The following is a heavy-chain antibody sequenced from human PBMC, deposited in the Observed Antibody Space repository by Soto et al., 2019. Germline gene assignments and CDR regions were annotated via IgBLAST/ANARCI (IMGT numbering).Heavy chain of an antibody. CDR3: ARAQGSTVTRLED. D-gene: IGHD4-17*01. CDR1: SGSISTTDW. Sequence: SETLSLTCAVSSGSISTTDWWTWVRQPPGKGLEWIGEISHHGTTNYNPSLRSRVRISVDKSKNHFSLNLTYVTAADTAIYYCARAQGSTVTRLEDWGQGIMLTVYS. V-gene: IGHV4-4*02. CDR2: ISHHGTT. J-gene: IGHJ4*02.